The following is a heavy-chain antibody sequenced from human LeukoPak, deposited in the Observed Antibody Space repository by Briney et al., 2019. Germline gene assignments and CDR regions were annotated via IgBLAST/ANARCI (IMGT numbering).Heavy chain of an antibody. Sequence: GGSLRLSCAASGFTFSSYGMHWVRQAPGKGLEWVAVIWYDGSNKYYADSVKGRFAISRDNSKNTLYMQMNSLRAEDTAVYYCAKGRYCSSTSCGSQWFDPWGQGTLVTVSS. CDR3: AKGRYCSSTSCGSQWFDP. J-gene: IGHJ5*02. CDR2: IWYDGSNK. V-gene: IGHV3-33*06. D-gene: IGHD2-2*01. CDR1: GFTFSSYG.